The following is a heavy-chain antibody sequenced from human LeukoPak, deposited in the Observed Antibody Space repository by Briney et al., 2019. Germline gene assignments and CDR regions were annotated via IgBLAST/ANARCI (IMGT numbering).Heavy chain of an antibody. J-gene: IGHJ4*02. CDR1: GVSISSSEW. Sequence: PSGTLSLTCAVSGVSISSSEWWIWVRQPPGQGLEWIGEIHRDGRTRYNPSLKSRVTMSMDYSKNQFSLSVTSVTAADTAIYYCWKTDIYFNPIDYWGPGSLVTVSS. CDR2: IHRDGRT. D-gene: IGHD3-9*01. V-gene: IGHV4-4*02. CDR3: WKTDIYFNPIDY.